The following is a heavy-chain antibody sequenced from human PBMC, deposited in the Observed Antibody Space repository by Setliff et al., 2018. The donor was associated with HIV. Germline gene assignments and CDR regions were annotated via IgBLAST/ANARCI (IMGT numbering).Heavy chain of an antibody. CDR3: ARIPTGGAFDI. CDR2: IVPILGIA. V-gene: IGHV1-69*10. Sequence: ASVKVSCKASGGTFTNSAIGWVRQAPGQGLEWMGAIVPILGIANSAQKFQGRVTITTDESTNTAYMELSSLRSEDTAVYYCARIPTGGAFDIWGQGTVVTVSS. D-gene: IGHD7-27*01. J-gene: IGHJ3*02. CDR1: GGTFTNSA.